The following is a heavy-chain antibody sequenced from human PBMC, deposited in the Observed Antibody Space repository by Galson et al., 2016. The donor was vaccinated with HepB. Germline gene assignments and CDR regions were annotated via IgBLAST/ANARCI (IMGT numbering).Heavy chain of an antibody. Sequence: SLRLSCAASGFTLSGYLMQWVRQPPGKGLLSVSYIYADGSSTDYADSVKGRFTISRDNAKNTVYLLMNSLRVEDTAVYYCVRDGAGRITYDSWGQGTLVTVSS. D-gene: IGHD1-20*01. CDR1: GFTLSGYL. CDR2: IYADGSST. J-gene: IGHJ4*02. CDR3: VRDGAGRITYDS. V-gene: IGHV3-74*01.